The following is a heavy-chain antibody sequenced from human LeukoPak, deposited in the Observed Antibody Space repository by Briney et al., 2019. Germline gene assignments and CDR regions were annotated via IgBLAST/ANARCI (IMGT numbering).Heavy chain of an antibody. D-gene: IGHD6-19*01. V-gene: IGHV3-33*01. J-gene: IGHJ4*02. CDR2: IWYDGSNK. CDR3: ARARSSGWQIWVLDY. CDR1: GFTFSSYG. Sequence: QPGRSLRLSCAASGFTFSSYGMHWVRQAPGKGLEWVAVIWYDGSNKYYADSVKGRFTISRDNSKNTLYLQMNSLRAEDTAVYYCARARSSGWQIWVLDYWGQGTLVTVSS.